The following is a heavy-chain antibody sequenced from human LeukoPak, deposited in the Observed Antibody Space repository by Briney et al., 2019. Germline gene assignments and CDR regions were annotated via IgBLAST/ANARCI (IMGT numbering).Heavy chain of an antibody. V-gene: IGHV4-4*09. CDR2: IYTSGST. D-gene: IGHD6-13*01. J-gene: IGHJ5*02. Sequence: SETLSLTCTVSGGSISSYYWSWIRQPPGKGLEWSGYIYTSGSTNYNPSLKSRVTISVDTSKNQFSLKLSSVTAADTAVYYCARQQSTAADTWFDPWGQGTLVTVSS. CDR1: GGSISSYY. CDR3: ARQQSTAADTWFDP.